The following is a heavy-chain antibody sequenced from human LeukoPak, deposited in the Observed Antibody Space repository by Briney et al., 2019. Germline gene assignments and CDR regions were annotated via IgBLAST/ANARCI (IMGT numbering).Heavy chain of an antibody. Sequence: GGSLRLSCAASGFTFSSYAMSWVRQAPGKGLEWVSAISGNGGSTDYADSVKGRFTISRDNSKNTLYLQMNSLRAEDTAVYYCATDSSSWYFDYWGQGTLDTVSS. CDR3: ATDSSSWYFDY. D-gene: IGHD6-13*01. CDR2: ISGNGGST. V-gene: IGHV3-23*01. CDR1: GFTFSSYA. J-gene: IGHJ4*02.